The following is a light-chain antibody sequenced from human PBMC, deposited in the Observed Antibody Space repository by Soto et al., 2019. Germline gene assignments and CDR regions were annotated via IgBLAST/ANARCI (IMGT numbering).Light chain of an antibody. V-gene: IGKV3-20*01. CDR2: GAS. CDR3: QQYCMAPLT. Sequence: LTMSPATLSLYTEEGASLSCRASLTISDNYLAWYQQKAGQAPRLVIYGASIRATGIPDRFSASGSGTDFTLTISRLEPEDFGVYYCQQYCMAPLTFGQGTKVDIK. CDR1: LTISDNY. J-gene: IGKJ1*01.